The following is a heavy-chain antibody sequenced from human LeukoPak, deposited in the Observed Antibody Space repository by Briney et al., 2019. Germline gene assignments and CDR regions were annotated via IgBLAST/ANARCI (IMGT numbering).Heavy chain of an antibody. CDR3: AKQLGYYSGGSCYFPY. CDR2: ISNNGGYT. J-gene: IGHJ4*02. Sequence: GGSLRLSCAASGFTFSSSAMSWVRQAPGKGLEWVSAISNNGGYTYYADSVQGRFTISRDNSKSTLCLQMNSLRAEDTAVYYCAKQLGYYSGGSCYFPYWGQGTLVTVSS. D-gene: IGHD2-15*01. CDR1: GFTFSSSA. V-gene: IGHV3-23*01.